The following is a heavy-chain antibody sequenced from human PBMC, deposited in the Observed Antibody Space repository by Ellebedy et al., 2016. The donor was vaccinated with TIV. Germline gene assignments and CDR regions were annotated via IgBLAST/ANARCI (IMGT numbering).Heavy chain of an antibody. CDR3: ARGITMVWGVSPGY. Sequence: AASVKVSCKASGYTFTTYDINWVRQATGQGLEWMGWMTPNSGNTGYAQKFQGRITMTRNTSISIAYMELSSLRSEDTAVYYCARGITMVWGVSPGYWGQGSLVTVSS. V-gene: IGHV1-8*01. J-gene: IGHJ4*02. D-gene: IGHD3-10*01. CDR1: GYTFTTYD. CDR2: MTPNSGNT.